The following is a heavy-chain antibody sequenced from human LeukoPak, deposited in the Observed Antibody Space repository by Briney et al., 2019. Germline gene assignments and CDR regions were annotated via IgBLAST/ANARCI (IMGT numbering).Heavy chain of an antibody. CDR2: INHSGST. CDR1: GGSFSGYY. Sequence: SETLSLTCAVYGGSFSGYYWSWIRQPPGKGLEWIGEINHSGSTNYNPSLKSRVTISVDTSKNQFSLQLSSVTAADTAVYYCARGLDGRGHYWGQGTLVTVSS. CDR3: ARGLDGRGHY. D-gene: IGHD5-24*01. J-gene: IGHJ4*02. V-gene: IGHV4-34*01.